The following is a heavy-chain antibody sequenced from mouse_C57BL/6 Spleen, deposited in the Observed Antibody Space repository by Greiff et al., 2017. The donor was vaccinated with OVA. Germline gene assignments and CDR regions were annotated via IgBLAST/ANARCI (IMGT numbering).Heavy chain of an antibody. J-gene: IGHJ1*03. CDR3: ARHVRLDYDWYFDV. V-gene: IGHV5-6*02. CDR2: ISSGGSYT. D-gene: IGHD6-5*01. Sequence: EVKLVESGGDLVKPGGSLKLSCAASGFTFSSYGMSWVRQTPDKRLEWVATISSGGSYTYYPDSVKGRFTISRDNAKNTLYLQMSSLKSEDTAMYYCARHVRLDYDWYFDVWGTGTTVTVSS. CDR1: GFTFSSYG.